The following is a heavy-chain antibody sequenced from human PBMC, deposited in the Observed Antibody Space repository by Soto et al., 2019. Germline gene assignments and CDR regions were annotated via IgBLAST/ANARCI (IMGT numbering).Heavy chain of an antibody. CDR3: ASNWGPDAFDI. J-gene: IGHJ3*02. CDR1: NGSITSGGYY. V-gene: IGHV4-31*03. D-gene: IGHD7-27*01. CDR2: IYYSGRT. Sequence: QVQLQESGPGLVKPSQTLSLTCTVSNGSITSGGYYWNWIRQHPGKGLEWIGYIYYSGRTYNNPSLKGRATISLDRSKNNFSLKLTSVTAADTAAYYCASNWGPDAFDIWGQGTVVTVSS.